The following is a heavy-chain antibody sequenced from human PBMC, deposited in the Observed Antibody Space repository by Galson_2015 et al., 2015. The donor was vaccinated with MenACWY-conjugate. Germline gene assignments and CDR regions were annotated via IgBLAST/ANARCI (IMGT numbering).Heavy chain of an antibody. Sequence: TNYADSARGRFAISRDNSKNTVYLHLSSLRAEDTAIYFCARRTDWGTDQRPDLDFWGQGTLVTVSS. CDR2: T. V-gene: IGHV3-53*01. CDR3: ARRTDWGTDQRPDLDF. J-gene: IGHJ4*02. D-gene: IGHD7-27*01.